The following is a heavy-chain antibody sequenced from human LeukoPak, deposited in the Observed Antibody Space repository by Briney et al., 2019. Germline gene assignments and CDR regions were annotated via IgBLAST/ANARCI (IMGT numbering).Heavy chain of an antibody. CDR3: ARDNVWDSSSWYNWFDP. D-gene: IGHD6-13*01. Sequence: ASVKVSCKASGYTFTIYYMHWVRQAPAQGLEWMGIINPSGGSTSYAQKFQGRATMTRHMSTSTAYMELSSLRSEDTDVYYCARDNVWDSSSWYNWFDPWGQGTLVTVSS. CDR2: INPSGGST. J-gene: IGHJ5*02. V-gene: IGHV1-46*01. CDR1: GYTFTIYY.